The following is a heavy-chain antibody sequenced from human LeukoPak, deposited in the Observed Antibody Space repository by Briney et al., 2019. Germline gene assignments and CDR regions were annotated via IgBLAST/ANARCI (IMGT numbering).Heavy chain of an antibody. CDR3: ARDGSWLQSFFDY. J-gene: IGHJ4*02. V-gene: IGHV3-7*01. CDR1: GFTFSSYA. CDR2: IKQDGSEK. Sequence: HPGGSLRLSCEASGFTFSSYAMHWVRQAPGKGLEWVANIKQDGSEKYYVDSVKGRFTISRDNAKNSLYLQMNSLRAEDTAVYYCARDGSWLQSFFDYWGQGTLVTVSS. D-gene: IGHD5-24*01.